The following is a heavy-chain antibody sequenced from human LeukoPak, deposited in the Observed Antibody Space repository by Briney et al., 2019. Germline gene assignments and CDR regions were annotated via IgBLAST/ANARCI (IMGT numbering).Heavy chain of an antibody. V-gene: IGHV1-18*01. CDR3: ARITYGEYGSDKNDY. D-gene: IGHD3-16*01. CDR2: ISAYNGNT. Sequence: GASVKVSCKASGGTFSSYAISWVRQAPGQGLEWMGWISAYNGNTNYAQKLQGRVTMTTDTSTSTAYMELRSLRSDDTAVYYCARITYGEYGSDKNDYWGQGTLVTVSS. CDR1: GGTFSSYA. J-gene: IGHJ4*02.